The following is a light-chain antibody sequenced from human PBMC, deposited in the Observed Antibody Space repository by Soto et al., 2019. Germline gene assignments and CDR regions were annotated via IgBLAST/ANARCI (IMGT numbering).Light chain of an antibody. CDR3: QQYGSSPPMYT. J-gene: IGKJ2*01. Sequence: EIVLTQSPGTLSLSPGERATLSCRASQSVSSSYLAWYQQKPGQAPRLLIYGASSRATGIPDRFSGSESGTDFILTISRLEPEDFALYYCQQYGSSPPMYTFGQGTKLEIK. CDR1: QSVSSSY. V-gene: IGKV3-20*01. CDR2: GAS.